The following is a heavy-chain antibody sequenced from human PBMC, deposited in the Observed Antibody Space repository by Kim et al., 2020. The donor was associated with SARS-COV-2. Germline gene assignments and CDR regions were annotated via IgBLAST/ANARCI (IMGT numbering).Heavy chain of an antibody. CDR3: STIGS. V-gene: IGHV3-30*03. Sequence: GGSLRLSCAASGFTFRTYGIHWVRQAPGKGLEWVAVISSDGSNKYYADAVKGRFTISRDNSKNTLYLQMNSLRAEDTAVYYCSTIGSWGEGTLVTVSS. CDR2: ISSDGSNK. CDR1: GFTFRTYG. J-gene: IGHJ4*02. D-gene: IGHD3-10*01.